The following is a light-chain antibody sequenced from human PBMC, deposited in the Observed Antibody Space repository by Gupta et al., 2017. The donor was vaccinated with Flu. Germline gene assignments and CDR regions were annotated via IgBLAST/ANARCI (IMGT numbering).Light chain of an antibody. CDR1: SSDIGGHNY. V-gene: IGLV2-8*01. CDR2: EVT. Sequence: LTQPPSASRSPGQSVSLALTVTSSDIGGHNYTSWFQQHPGKAPNLMIYEVTKRPSGVPDRFSGSKSGNTASMTGSRLQAEDEADYYCVSQEGSGWVFGGGTKLTVL. J-gene: IGLJ3*02. CDR3: VSQEGSGWV.